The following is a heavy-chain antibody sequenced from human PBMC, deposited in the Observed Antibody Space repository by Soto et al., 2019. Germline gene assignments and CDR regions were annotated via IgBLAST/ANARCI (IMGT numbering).Heavy chain of an antibody. D-gene: IGHD6-13*01. CDR1: GGSISSYY. CDR2: IYYSGST. Sequence: SETLSLTCTVSGGSISSYYWSWIRQPPGKGLEWIGYIYYSGSTNYNPSLKSRVTISVDTSKNQFSLKLSSVTAADTAVYYCGRGVTAAAGSWFDPWGQGTLVTVSS. V-gene: IGHV4-59*01. J-gene: IGHJ5*02. CDR3: GRGVTAAAGSWFDP.